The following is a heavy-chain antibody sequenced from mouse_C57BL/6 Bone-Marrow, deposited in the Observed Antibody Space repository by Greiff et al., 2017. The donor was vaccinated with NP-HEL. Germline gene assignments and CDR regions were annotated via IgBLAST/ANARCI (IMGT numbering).Heavy chain of an antibody. D-gene: IGHD1-1*01. Sequence: EVKLEESGPVLVKPGASVKMSCKASGYTFTDYYMNWVKQSHGKSLEWIGVINPYNGGTSYNQKFKGKATLTVDKSSSTAYMELNSLTSEDSAVYYCARGKYYGSSFPWFAYWGQGTLVTVSA. CDR2: INPYNGGT. CDR1: GYTFTDYY. V-gene: IGHV1-19*01. CDR3: ARGKYYGSSFPWFAY. J-gene: IGHJ3*01.